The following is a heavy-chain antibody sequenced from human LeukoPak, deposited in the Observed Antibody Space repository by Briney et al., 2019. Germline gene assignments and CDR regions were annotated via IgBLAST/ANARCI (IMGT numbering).Heavy chain of an antibody. CDR1: GGSISSYY. CDR3: ARDAAAAGFGDFDY. Sequence: SETLSLTCTVSGGSISSYYWSWIRQPPGKGLEWIGYIYYSGSTNYNPSLKSRVTISVDTSKNQFSLKLSSVTAADTAVYYCARDAAAAGFGDFDYWGQGTLVTASS. D-gene: IGHD6-13*01. J-gene: IGHJ4*02. CDR2: IYYSGST. V-gene: IGHV4-59*01.